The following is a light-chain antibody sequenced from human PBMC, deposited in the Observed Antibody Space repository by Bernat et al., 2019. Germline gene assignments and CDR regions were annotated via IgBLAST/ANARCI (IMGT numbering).Light chain of an antibody. Sequence: DIQMTQSPSSLSAFVGDRVTITCRASQSISNYLNWYQQKPGKAPKLLIYAASSLQSGVPSRFSGSGSGTDFTLTISSLQPEDFATYYCQQSYSTPPRTFGQGTKVEIK. CDR3: QQSYSTPPRT. CDR2: AAS. V-gene: IGKV1-39*01. CDR1: QSISNY. J-gene: IGKJ1*01.